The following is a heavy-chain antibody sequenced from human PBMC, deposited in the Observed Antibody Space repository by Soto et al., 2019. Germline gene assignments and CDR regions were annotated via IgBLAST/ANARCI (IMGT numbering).Heavy chain of an antibody. CDR2: IKSKTDGGTT. Sequence: EVQLVESGGGLVKPGGSLRISCAASGFTFSNALMSWVRQAPGKGLEWVGRIKSKTDGGTTDYAAPVKGRFTISRDDSKNTLYLQMNSLKTEDTAVYYCTTGLTIFGVVIDPWGQGTLVTVSS. D-gene: IGHD3-3*01. CDR3: TTGLTIFGVVIDP. V-gene: IGHV3-15*01. J-gene: IGHJ5*02. CDR1: GFTFSNAL.